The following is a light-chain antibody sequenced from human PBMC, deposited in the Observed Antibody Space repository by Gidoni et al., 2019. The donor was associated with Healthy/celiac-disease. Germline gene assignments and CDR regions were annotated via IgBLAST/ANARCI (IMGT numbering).Light chain of an antibody. V-gene: IGKV1-39*01. CDR2: AAS. CDR3: QKSNSTPYT. Sequence: IQITHSPSSLSASVGDRVTITRRRSKSSSNYIIWYQKKPEKAPKLLIYAASSLQSGAPTRFSGSGCGTDFNLTIRMLQTEDFANYCCQKSNSTPYTFGQGTKLEIK. CDR1: KSSSNY. J-gene: IGKJ2*01.